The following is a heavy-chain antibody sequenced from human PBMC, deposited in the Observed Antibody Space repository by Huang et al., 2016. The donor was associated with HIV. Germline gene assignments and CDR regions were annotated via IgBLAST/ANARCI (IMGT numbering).Heavy chain of an antibody. CDR2: IRDDGSNK. CDR3: AREHRTSFYYFMDV. CDR1: GFTFSNFG. D-gene: IGHD1-26*01. Sequence: QEHLVESGGGVVQPGGSLRLSCEASGFTFSNFGMHWVRQAPGKGLEGGAFIRDDGSNKYHSDSVKGRFSISRDNSKNTLYLQINSLRPEDTGVYFCAREHRTSFYYFMDVWGKGTTVTVSS. J-gene: IGHJ6*03. V-gene: IGHV3-30*02.